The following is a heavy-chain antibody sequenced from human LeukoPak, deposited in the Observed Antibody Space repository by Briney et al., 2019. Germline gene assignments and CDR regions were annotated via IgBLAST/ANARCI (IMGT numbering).Heavy chain of an antibody. CDR2: IYYSGST. J-gene: IGHJ4*02. V-gene: IGHV4-59*12. D-gene: IGHD3-10*01. CDR1: GGSISSYY. Sequence: SETLSLTCTVSGGSISSYYWSGIRQPPGKGLEWIGYIYYSGSTYYNPSLKSRVTISVDTSKNQFSLKLSSVTAADTAVYYCARERGDGSGSSLDYWGQGTLVTVSS. CDR3: ARERGDGSGSSLDY.